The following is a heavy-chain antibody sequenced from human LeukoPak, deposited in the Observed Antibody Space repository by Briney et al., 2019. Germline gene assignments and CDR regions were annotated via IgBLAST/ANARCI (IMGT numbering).Heavy chain of an antibody. CDR1: GYTLTELS. CDR2: FDPEDGET. D-gene: IGHD2-2*01. J-gene: IGHJ4*02. CDR3: ARAGYCSSTSCYAEHDY. Sequence: ASVKVSCKVSGYTLTELSMHWVRQAPGKGLEWMGGFDPEDGETIYAQKLQGRVTMTTDTSTSTAYMELRSLRSDDTAVYYCARAGYCSSTSCYAEHDYWGQGTLVTVSS. V-gene: IGHV1-24*01.